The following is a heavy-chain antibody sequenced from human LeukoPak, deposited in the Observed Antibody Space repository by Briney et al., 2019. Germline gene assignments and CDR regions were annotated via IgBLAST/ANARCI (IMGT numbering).Heavy chain of an antibody. Sequence: SETLSLTCAVYGGSFSGYYWSWIRQPPGKGLEWIGEINHSGSTNYNPSLKSRVTISVDTSKNQFSLKLSSVTAADTAVYYCALTRGYNGYGYDCWGHRILVSVSS. D-gene: IGHD5-12*01. J-gene: IGHJ4*03. CDR3: ALTRGYNGYGYDC. CDR1: GGSFSGYY. CDR2: INHSGST. V-gene: IGHV4-34*01.